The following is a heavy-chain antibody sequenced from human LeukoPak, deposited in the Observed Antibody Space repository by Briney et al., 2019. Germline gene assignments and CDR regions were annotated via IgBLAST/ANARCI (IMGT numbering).Heavy chain of an antibody. D-gene: IGHD6-13*01. Sequence: GVSLRLSCAASGFTFSSYAMSWVRQAPGKGLEWVSAISGSGGSTYYADSVKGRFTISRDNSKNTLYLQMNSLRAEDTAVYYCAKAIAAAGTFDYWGQGTLVTVSS. J-gene: IGHJ4*02. CDR2: ISGSGGST. V-gene: IGHV3-23*01. CDR3: AKAIAAAGTFDY. CDR1: GFTFSSYA.